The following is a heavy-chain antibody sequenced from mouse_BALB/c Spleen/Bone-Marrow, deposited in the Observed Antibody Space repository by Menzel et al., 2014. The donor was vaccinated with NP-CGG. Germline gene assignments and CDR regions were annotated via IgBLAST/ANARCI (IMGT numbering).Heavy chain of an antibody. D-gene: IGHD1-1*01. Sequence: QVQRKHSGPGLVAPSQSLSITCTVSGFSLTSYGVHWVRQPPGKGLEWLGVIWAGGSTNYNSALMSRLSISKDNSKSQVFLKMNSLQTDDTAMYYCAREGGYYYGSRVAWFAYWGQGTLVTVSA. CDR2: IWAGGST. J-gene: IGHJ3*01. V-gene: IGHV2-9*02. CDR1: GFSLTSYG. CDR3: AREGGYYYGSRVAWFAY.